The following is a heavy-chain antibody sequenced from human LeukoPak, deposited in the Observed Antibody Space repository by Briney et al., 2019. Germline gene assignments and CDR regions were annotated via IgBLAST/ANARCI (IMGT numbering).Heavy chain of an antibody. CDR3: AHCLDGYNELDY. D-gene: IGHD5-24*01. CDR2: IYWDDDK. Sequence: SGPTLVNPTQTLTLTCTFSGFSLSTSGVGVGWIRQPPERALEWLALIYWDDDKRYSPSLKSRLTITKDTSKNQVVLTMTNMDPVDTATYYCAHCLDGYNELDYWGQGTLVTVSS. J-gene: IGHJ4*02. V-gene: IGHV2-5*02. CDR1: GFSLSTSGVG.